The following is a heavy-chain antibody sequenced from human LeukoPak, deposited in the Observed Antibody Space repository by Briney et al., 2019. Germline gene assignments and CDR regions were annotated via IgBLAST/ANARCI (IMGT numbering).Heavy chain of an antibody. V-gene: IGHV4-38-2*02. CDR2: IYHSGST. J-gene: IGHJ4*02. CDR1: DYSISSAYY. CDR3: ARDQAYCGGDCYFDF. D-gene: IGHD2-21*02. Sequence: SETLSLTCAVSDYSISSAYYWGWIRQPPGKGLGWIGSIYHSGSTDYNPSLKSRVTISVDTSRNQFSLKLRSVTAADTAVYYCARDQAYCGGDCYFDFWGQGTLVTVSS.